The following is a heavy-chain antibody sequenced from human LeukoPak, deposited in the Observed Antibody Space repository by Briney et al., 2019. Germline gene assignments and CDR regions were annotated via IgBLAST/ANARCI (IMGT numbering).Heavy chain of an antibody. CDR2: ISWNSGSI. Sequence: PGRSLRLSCAASGFTFDDYAMHWVRHAPGKGLEWVSGISWNSGSIGYADSVKGRFTISRDNAKNSLYLQMNSLRAEDTALYYCAKDISRKKSTVGFDYWGQGTLVTVSS. V-gene: IGHV3-9*01. CDR1: GFTFDDYA. J-gene: IGHJ4*02. CDR3: AKDISRKKSTVGFDY. D-gene: IGHD4-23*01.